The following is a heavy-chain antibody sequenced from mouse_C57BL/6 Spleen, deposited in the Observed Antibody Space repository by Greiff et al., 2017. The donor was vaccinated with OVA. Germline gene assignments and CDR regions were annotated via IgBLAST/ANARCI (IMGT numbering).Heavy chain of an antibody. D-gene: IGHD1-1*01. CDR1: GFTFSDYG. CDR3: ARGDYYGSSYRYFDV. V-gene: IGHV5-17*01. CDR2: ISSGSSTI. J-gene: IGHJ1*03. Sequence: VHLVESGGGLVKPGGSLKLSCAASGFTFSDYGMHWVRQAPEKGLEWVAYISSGSSTIYYADTVKGRFTISRDNAKNTLFLQMTSLRSEDTAMYYCARGDYYGSSYRYFDVWGTGTTVTVSS.